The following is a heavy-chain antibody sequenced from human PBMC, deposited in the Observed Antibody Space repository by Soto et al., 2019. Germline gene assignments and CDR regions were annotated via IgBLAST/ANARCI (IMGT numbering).Heavy chain of an antibody. Sequence: SETLSLTCAVYGGSFSDFYWTWIRQPPGKGLELIGEINHSGSTNYNPSLKSRVAISVDTSKNQFSLNLTSVTAADTAVYYCGPRGAVADPRGYWGQGTLVTVSS. D-gene: IGHD6-19*01. CDR3: GPRGAVADPRGY. V-gene: IGHV4-34*01. J-gene: IGHJ4*02. CDR1: GGSFSDFY. CDR2: INHSGST.